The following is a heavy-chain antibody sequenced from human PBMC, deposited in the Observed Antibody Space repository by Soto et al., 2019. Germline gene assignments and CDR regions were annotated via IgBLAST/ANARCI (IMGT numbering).Heavy chain of an antibody. J-gene: IGHJ6*02. CDR1: GFTFSSYD. CDR2: IGTAGDT. CDR3: ARLLSYYYGMDV. Sequence: GGSLRLSCAASGFTFSSYDMHWVRQATGKGLEWVSAIGTAGDTYYPGSVKGRFTISRENAKNSLYLQMNSLRAGDTAVYYCARLLSYYYGMDVWGQGTTVTVSS. V-gene: IGHV3-13*01.